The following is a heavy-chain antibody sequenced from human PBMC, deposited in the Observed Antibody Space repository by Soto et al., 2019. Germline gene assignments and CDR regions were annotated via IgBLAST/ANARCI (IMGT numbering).Heavy chain of an antibody. CDR1: GFTISSYW. D-gene: IGHD6-19*01. Sequence: EVQLVESGGGLVQPGASLRLSCVVSGFTISSYWMHWVRQAPGKGLVWVSRINGDGSSTNYADSVKGRFTISRDNAKNTLYLQINTLRAEDTAVYYCAIAVAGPTAIAYWGQGNQVTVSS. CDR2: INGDGSST. CDR3: AIAVAGPTAIAY. V-gene: IGHV3-74*01. J-gene: IGHJ4*02.